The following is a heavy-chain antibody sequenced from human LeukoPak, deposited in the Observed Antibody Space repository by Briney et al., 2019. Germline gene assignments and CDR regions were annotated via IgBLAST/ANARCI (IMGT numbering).Heavy chain of an antibody. Sequence: PGGSLRLSCAASGFTFRDAWMTWVRQAPGKGLEWVAVIWYDGSNKYYADSVKGRFTVSRDVSTNTVFLQMNSLRAEDTAVYYCARAAYYYDSSGYYFDYWGQGTLVTVSS. CDR1: GFTFRDAW. J-gene: IGHJ4*02. D-gene: IGHD3-22*01. CDR3: ARAAYYYDSSGYYFDY. V-gene: IGHV3-33*02. CDR2: IWYDGSNK.